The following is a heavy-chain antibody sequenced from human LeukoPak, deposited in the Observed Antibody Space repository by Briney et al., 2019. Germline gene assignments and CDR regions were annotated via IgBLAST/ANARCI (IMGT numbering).Heavy chain of an antibody. CDR1: GFTFSSYG. Sequence: TGGSLRLSCAASGFTFSSYGMHWVRQAPGKGLEWVAVIWYDGSNKYYADSVKGRFTISRDNSKNTLYLQMNSLRAEDTAAYYCARDRGGLWYYDSSGYLDYWGQGTLVTVSS. D-gene: IGHD3-22*01. CDR3: ARDRGGLWYYDSSGYLDY. J-gene: IGHJ4*02. CDR2: IWYDGSNK. V-gene: IGHV3-33*01.